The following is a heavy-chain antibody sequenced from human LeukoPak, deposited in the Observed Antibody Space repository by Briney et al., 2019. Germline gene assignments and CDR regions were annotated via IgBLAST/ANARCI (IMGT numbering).Heavy chain of an antibody. CDR1: GFTFSSYS. D-gene: IGHD2-2*01. J-gene: IGHJ4*02. CDR3: ARDLLGYCSSTSCQNLV. V-gene: IGHV3-21*01. CDR2: ISSSSSYI. Sequence: PGGSLRLSCAASGFTFSSYSMNWVRQAPGKGLEWVSSISSSSSYIYYADSVKGRFTISRDNAKNSLYLQMNGLRAEDTAVYYCARDLLGYCSSTSCQNLVWGQGTLVTVSS.